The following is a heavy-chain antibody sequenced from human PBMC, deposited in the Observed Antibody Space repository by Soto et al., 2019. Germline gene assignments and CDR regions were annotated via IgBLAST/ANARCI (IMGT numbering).Heavy chain of an antibody. CDR1: GGSISSDYW. J-gene: IGHJ4*02. Sequence: SETLSLTCAVSGGSISSDYWWIWVRQAPGKGLEWIGEIYHTGGTNSNPSLESRVTLSVDKSKNQFSLKLNSLTAADTAVYYCARGVNVRRRPIIIVYYFDYWGQGTLVTVYS. V-gene: IGHV4-4*02. CDR2: IYHTGGT. CDR3: ARGVNVRRRPIIIVYYFDY. D-gene: IGHD2-8*01.